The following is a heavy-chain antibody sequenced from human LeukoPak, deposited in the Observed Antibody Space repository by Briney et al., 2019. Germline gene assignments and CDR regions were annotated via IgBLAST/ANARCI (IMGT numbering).Heavy chain of an antibody. CDR3: ARDGHGVPLDY. D-gene: IGHD4-17*01. J-gene: IGHJ4*02. V-gene: IGHV3-30*02. Sequence: GSLRLSCTASGFTFSDYGMHWVRQPPGKGLEWVAIIWYDGSNKTYEDSVKGRFTISRDNSKNTLYLQMNSLRAEDTALYYCARDGHGVPLDYWGQGTLVTVSP. CDR1: GFTFSDYG. CDR2: IWYDGSNK.